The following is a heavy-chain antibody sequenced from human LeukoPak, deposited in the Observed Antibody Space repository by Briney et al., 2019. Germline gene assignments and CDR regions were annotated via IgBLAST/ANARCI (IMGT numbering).Heavy chain of an antibody. J-gene: IGHJ5*02. CDR1: GGSFSGDY. CDR3: AREGDCSSTSCHDWFDP. D-gene: IGHD2-2*01. CDR2: SNHSGNT. Sequence: SETLSLTCAVYGGSFSGDYWSWIRQPPGKGLEWIGESNHSGNTNYNPSLKSRVTISVDTSKNQFSLKLSSVTAADTAVYYCAREGDCSSTSCHDWFDPWGQGTLVTVSS. V-gene: IGHV4-34*01.